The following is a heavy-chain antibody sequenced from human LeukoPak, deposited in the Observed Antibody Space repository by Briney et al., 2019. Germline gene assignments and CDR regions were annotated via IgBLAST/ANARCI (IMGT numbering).Heavy chain of an antibody. D-gene: IGHD2-15*01. CDR1: GYTFTSYA. J-gene: IGHJ6*02. CDR2: INTNTGNP. Sequence: ASVKVSCKASGYTFTSYAMNWVRQAPGQGLEWMGWINTNTGNPTYAQGFTGRFVFSLDTSVSTAYLQISSLKAEDTAVYYCARTDSKENLYYYGMDVWGQGTTVTVSS. CDR3: ARTDSKENLYYYGMDV. V-gene: IGHV7-4-1*02.